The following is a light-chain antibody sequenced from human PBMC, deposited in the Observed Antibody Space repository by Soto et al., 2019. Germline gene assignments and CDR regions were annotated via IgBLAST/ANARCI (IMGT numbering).Light chain of an antibody. CDR3: QQRSVWPIT. Sequence: IVLTQSRASVSLSPGDVATHSYRASQSVNNYVAWYQQKPGQAPRLLIYDASKRVTGIPARFSGSGSGTDFTLSVSSLETEDFVLYFCQQRSVWPITFGQGTRLEI. J-gene: IGKJ5*01. V-gene: IGKV3-11*01. CDR1: QSVNNY. CDR2: DAS.